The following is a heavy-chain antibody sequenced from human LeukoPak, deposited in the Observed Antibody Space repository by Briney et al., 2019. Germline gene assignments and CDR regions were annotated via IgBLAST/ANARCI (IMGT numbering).Heavy chain of an antibody. CDR1: GGSVSSGSYY. CDR2: IYYSGST. CDR3: ARGQHIGYSSSWALDAFDI. D-gene: IGHD6-13*01. J-gene: IGHJ3*02. V-gene: IGHV4-61*01. Sequence: SETLSLTCTVSGGSVSSGSYYWSWIRQPPGKGLEWIGYIYYSGSTNYNPSLKSRVTISVDTSKNQFSLELSSVTAADTAVYYCARGQHIGYSSSWALDAFDIWGQGTMVTVSS.